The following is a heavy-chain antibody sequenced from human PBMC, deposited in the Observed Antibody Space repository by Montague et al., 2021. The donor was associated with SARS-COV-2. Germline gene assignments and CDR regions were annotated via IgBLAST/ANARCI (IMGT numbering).Heavy chain of an antibody. D-gene: IGHD3-22*01. Sequence: SDTLSLTCAVYGGSFSGHYWSWIRQPPGKGLEWIGEINNSGSTNYNPSLKSRVTISVDTSKNQFSLKLHSVTAADTAVYYCARGRIEVSMIVVVLTGASYYMDAWGQGTLVTVSS. CDR1: GGSFSGHY. J-gene: IGHJ5*02. V-gene: IGHV4-34*01. CDR3: ARGRIEVSMIVVVLTGASYYMDA. CDR2: INNSGST.